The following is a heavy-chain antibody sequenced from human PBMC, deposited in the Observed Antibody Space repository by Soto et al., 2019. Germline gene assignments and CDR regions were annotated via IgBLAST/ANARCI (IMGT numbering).Heavy chain of an antibody. CDR2: IIPIFGTA. V-gene: IGHV1-69*01. Sequence: QVQLVQSGAEVKKPGSSVKVSCKASGGTFSSYAISWVRQAPGQGLEWMGGIIPIFGTANYAPKFQGRVTITADERTSTAYMELSSLRSEDTAVYYCARVRGGYSYGSPFTYYYYGMDVWGQGTTVTVSS. D-gene: IGHD5-18*01. CDR1: GGTFSSYA. J-gene: IGHJ6*02. CDR3: ARVRGGYSYGSPFTYYYYGMDV.